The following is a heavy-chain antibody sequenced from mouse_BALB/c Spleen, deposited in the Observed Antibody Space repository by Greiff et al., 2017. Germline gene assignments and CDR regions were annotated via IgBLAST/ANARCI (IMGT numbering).Heavy chain of an antibody. D-gene: IGHD2-1*01. J-gene: IGHJ4*01. CDR3: ARGKGAMDY. CDR2: IDPANGTT. CDR1: GFNIKDTY. V-gene: IGHV14-3*02. Sequence: SGAELVKPGASVKLSCTASGFNIKDTYMHWVKQRPEQGLEWIGRIDPANGTTKDDPNFQGKATKTADTSSNTAYLQLSGLTSEVTAVYYCARGKGAMDYWGQGTSVTVSS.